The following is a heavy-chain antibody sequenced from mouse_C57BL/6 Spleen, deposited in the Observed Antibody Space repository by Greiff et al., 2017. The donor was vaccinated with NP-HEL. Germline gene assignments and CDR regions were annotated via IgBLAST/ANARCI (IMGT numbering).Heavy chain of an antibody. CDR1: GYTFTSYW. D-gene: IGHD1-1*01. CDR2: IYPGSGST. CDR3: ARWAYYYGSPWYFDV. Sequence: VQLQQPGAELVKPGASVKMSCKASGYTFTSYWITWVKQRPGQGLEWIGDIYPGSGSTNYNEKFKSKATLTVDTSSSTAYMQLSGLTSEDSAVYYCARWAYYYGSPWYFDVWGTGTTVTVSS. V-gene: IGHV1-55*01. J-gene: IGHJ1*03.